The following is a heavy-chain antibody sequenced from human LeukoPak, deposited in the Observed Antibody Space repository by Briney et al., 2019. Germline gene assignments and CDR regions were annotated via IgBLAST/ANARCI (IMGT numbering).Heavy chain of an antibody. D-gene: IGHD3-3*02. Sequence: GGSLRLSCAASGFTVSSNYMSWVRQAPGKGLEWVSVIYSGGSTYYADSVKGRFTISRDNSKNTLYLQMNSLRAEDTAVYYCASISRYYGMDVWGQGTTVTVSS. J-gene: IGHJ6*02. CDR2: IYSGGST. CDR3: ASISRYYGMDV. V-gene: IGHV3-53*01. CDR1: GFTVSSNY.